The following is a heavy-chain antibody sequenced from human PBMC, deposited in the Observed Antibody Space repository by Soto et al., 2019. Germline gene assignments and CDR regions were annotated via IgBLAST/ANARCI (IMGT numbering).Heavy chain of an antibody. CDR1: GFTFSSYG. CDR2: IWYDGSNK. CDR3: ARAGEVYYYYYSTDV. V-gene: IGHV3-33*01. D-gene: IGHD7-27*01. J-gene: IGHJ6*03. Sequence: GGSLRLSCAASGFTFSSYGMHWVRQAPGKGLEWVAVIWYDGSNKYYADSVKGRFTISRDNSKNTLYLQMNSLRAEDTAVYYCARAGEVYYYYYSTDVCGKAPMLTVS.